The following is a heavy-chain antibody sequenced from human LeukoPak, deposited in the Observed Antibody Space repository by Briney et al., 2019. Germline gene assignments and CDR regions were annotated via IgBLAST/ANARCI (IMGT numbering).Heavy chain of an antibody. CDR2: ILYSGST. D-gene: IGHD4-17*01. CDR1: GDSISSYY. Sequence: SETLSLTCTVSGDSISSYYWNWIRQPPGKGLKWIGYILYSGSTNYNPSLRSRVTISVDTSKNQFSLKVNSVTAADTAVYYCARRPSGANWFDPWGQGTLVTVSS. CDR3: ARRPSGANWFDP. J-gene: IGHJ5*02. V-gene: IGHV4-59*01.